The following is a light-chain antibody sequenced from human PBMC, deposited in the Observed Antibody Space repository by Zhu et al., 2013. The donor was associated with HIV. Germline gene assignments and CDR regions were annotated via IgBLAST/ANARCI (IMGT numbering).Light chain of an antibody. J-gene: IGKJ4*01. Sequence: EIVLTQSPGTLSLSPGERATLSCRASQSVSSSYLAWYQQKPGQAPRLLIYGASSRATGIPDRFSGSGSGTDFTLTISRLEPEDFAVYYCQERSNWQALTFGGGTKVEIK. CDR2: GAS. V-gene: IGKV3D-20*02. CDR3: QERSNWQALT. CDR1: QSVSSSY.